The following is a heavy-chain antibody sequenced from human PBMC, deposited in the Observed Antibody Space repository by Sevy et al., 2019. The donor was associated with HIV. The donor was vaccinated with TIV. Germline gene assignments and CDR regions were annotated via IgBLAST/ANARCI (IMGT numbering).Heavy chain of an antibody. Sequence: GESLKISCEGSGYSFTSHWIGWVRHMPGKGLEWMGIIYPDDSETRYSPSFQGQVTFSADKSVSTSDLQWSSLKASDTAMYYCAASRSRYFNSSNYYIYWGQGTMFTISS. CDR1: GYSFTSHW. D-gene: IGHD3-22*01. CDR2: IYPDDSET. CDR3: AASRSRYFNSSNYYIY. J-gene: IGHJ4*02. V-gene: IGHV5-51*01.